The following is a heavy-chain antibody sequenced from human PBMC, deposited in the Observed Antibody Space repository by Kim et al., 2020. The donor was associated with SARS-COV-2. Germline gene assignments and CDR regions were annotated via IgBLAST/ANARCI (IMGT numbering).Heavy chain of an antibody. J-gene: IGHJ5*02. CDR3: AREVSAVDWFDP. Sequence: NYAQKFQGRVTITADKSTSTAYMELSSLRSEDTAVYYCAREVSAVDWFDPWGQGTLVTVSS. V-gene: IGHV1-69*04.